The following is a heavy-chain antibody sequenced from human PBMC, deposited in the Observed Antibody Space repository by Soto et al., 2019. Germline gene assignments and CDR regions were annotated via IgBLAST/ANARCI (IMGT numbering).Heavy chain of an antibody. D-gene: IGHD2-2*01. J-gene: IGHJ4*02. Sequence: QVQLVESGGGVVQPGRSLRLSCAASGFTFSSYAMHWVRQAPGKGLEWVAVISYDGSNKYYADSVKGRFTISRDNSKNTLYLQMNSLRAEDTAVYYCASSPRVVAADYFDYWGQGTLVTVSS. CDR3: ASSPRVVAADYFDY. CDR1: GFTFSSYA. V-gene: IGHV3-30-3*01. CDR2: ISYDGSNK.